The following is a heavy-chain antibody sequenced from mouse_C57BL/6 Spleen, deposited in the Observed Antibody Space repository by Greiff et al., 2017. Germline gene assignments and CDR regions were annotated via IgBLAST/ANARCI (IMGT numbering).Heavy chain of an antibody. J-gene: IGHJ1*03. D-gene: IGHD3-3*01. CDR2: IDPSDSET. CDR1: GYTFTSYW. CDR3: ARSRALNYWYFDV. Sequence: QVHVKQPGAELVRPGSSVKLSCKASGYTFTSYWMHWVKQRPIQGLEWIGNIDPSDSETHYNQKFKDKATLTVDKSSSTAYMQLSSLTSEDSAVYYCARSRALNYWYFDVWGTGTTVTVSS. V-gene: IGHV1-52*01.